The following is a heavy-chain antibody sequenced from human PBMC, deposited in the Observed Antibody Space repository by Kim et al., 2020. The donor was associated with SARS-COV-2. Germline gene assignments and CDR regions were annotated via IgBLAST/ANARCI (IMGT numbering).Heavy chain of an antibody. CDR2: ISSSSSYI. D-gene: IGHD2-2*01. V-gene: IGHV3-21*01. Sequence: GGSLRLSCAASGFTFSSYSMNWVRQAPGKGLEWVSSISSSSSYIYYADSVKGRFTISRDNAKNSLYLQMNSLRAEDTAVYYCARVEGLCSSTSCYSSSGLYYWGQGTLVTVSS. J-gene: IGHJ4*02. CDR1: GFTFSSYS. CDR3: ARVEGLCSSTSCYSSSGLYY.